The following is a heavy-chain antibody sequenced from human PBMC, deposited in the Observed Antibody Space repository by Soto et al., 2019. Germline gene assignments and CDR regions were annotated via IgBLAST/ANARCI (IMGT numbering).Heavy chain of an antibody. CDR1: GGSISSYY. V-gene: IGHV4-59*01. CDR3: ARTAAAVAWFDP. J-gene: IGHJ5*02. Sequence: TLSLTCTVSGGSISSYYCSWIRQPPGKGLEWIGYIYYSGSTNYNPSLKSRVTISVDTSKNQFSLKLSSVTAADTAVYYCARTAAAVAWFDPWGQGTLVTVSS. CDR2: IYYSGST. D-gene: IGHD6-13*01.